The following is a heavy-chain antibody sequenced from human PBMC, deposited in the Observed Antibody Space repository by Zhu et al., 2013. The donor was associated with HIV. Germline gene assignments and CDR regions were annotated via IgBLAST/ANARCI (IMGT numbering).Heavy chain of an antibody. CDR1: GYSFTSYW. J-gene: IGHJ5*02. Sequence: EVQLVQSGAEVKKPGESLKISCKGSGYSFTSYWIGWVRQMPGKGLEWMGIIYPGDSDTRYSPSFQGQVTISADKSISTAYLQWSSLKASDTAMYYCARGYLGLVVPAALNWFDPWGQGTLVTVSS. V-gene: IGHV5-51*01. CDR3: ARGYLGLVVPAALNWFDP. CDR2: IYPGDSDT. D-gene: IGHD2-2*01.